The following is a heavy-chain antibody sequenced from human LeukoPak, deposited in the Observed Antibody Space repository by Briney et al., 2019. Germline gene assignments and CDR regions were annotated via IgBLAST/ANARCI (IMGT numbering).Heavy chain of an antibody. CDR2: IYYSGST. J-gene: IGHJ4*02. CDR1: GVSISTYY. V-gene: IGHV4-59*01. D-gene: IGHD3-22*01. Sequence: SETLSLTCAVSGVSISTYYWNWIRQPPGKGLEWIGYIYYSGSTNYNPSLKSRVTISVDTSKNQFSLKLSSVTAADTAVYYCARGADSSGYYSIFYFDYWGQGTLVTVSS. CDR3: ARGADSSGYYSIFYFDY.